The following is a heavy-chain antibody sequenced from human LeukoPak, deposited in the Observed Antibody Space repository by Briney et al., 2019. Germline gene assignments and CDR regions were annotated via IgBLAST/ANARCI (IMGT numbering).Heavy chain of an antibody. CDR1: GYIFTSYG. Sequence: ASVKVSCKASGYIFTSYGISWLRQAPGQGLEWMGWISVCNGNTNYPQRLQGRVTMTTDTSTTTAYMELRSLRSDDTAVYYCARDINGYYYDSHGYYPTDLWGQGTLVTVSS. J-gene: IGHJ5*02. CDR3: ARDINGYYYDSHGYYPTDL. CDR2: ISVCNGNT. D-gene: IGHD3-22*01. V-gene: IGHV1-18*01.